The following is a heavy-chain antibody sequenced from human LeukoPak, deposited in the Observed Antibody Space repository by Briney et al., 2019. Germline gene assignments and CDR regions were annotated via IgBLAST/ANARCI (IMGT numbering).Heavy chain of an antibody. CDR2: INHSGST. CDR1: GGSFSGYY. J-gene: IGHJ3*02. Sequence: SETLSLTCAVYGGSFSGYYWSWIRQPPGKGLEWIGEINHSGSTTYNPSLKSRVTISADTSKNQFSLKLSSVTAADTAVYYCARGLKGRITIFGVVIRGHAFDIWGQGTMVTVSS. CDR3: ARGLKGRITIFGVVIRGHAFDI. D-gene: IGHD3-3*01. V-gene: IGHV4-34*01.